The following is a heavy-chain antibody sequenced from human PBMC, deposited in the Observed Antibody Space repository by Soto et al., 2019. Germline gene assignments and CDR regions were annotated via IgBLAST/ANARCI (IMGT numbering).Heavy chain of an antibody. V-gene: IGHV1-3*01. Sequence: GASVKVSCKASGYIFSSYATHWVRQAPGQRPEWMGWINSGNGNTKYSQKFQGRVTITRDASASTAYMELSSLTSEDTAVYYCSRDRGPYINLTYYYSGMDVWGQGTTVTVSS. D-gene: IGHD4-4*01. CDR1: GYIFSSYA. J-gene: IGHJ6*02. CDR3: SRDRGPYINLTYYYSGMDV. CDR2: INSGNGNT.